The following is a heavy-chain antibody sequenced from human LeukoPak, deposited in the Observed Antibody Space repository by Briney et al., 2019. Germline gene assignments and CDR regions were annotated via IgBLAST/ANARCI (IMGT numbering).Heavy chain of an antibody. CDR1: GYTFTTYF. V-gene: IGHV1-69*13. Sequence: SVKVSCKASGYTFTTYFMHWVRQAPGQGLEWMGGIIPIFGTANYAQKFQGRVTITADESTSTAYMELSSLRSEDTAVYYCARGREEMATTGDFDYWGQGTLVTVSS. CDR3: ARGREEMATTGDFDY. J-gene: IGHJ4*02. D-gene: IGHD5-24*01. CDR2: IIPIFGTA.